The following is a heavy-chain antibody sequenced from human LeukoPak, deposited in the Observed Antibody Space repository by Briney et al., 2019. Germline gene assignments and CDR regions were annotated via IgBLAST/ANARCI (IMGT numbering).Heavy chain of an antibody. D-gene: IGHD3-3*01. J-gene: IGHJ6*02. V-gene: IGHV3-23*01. CDR2: ISGSGGST. CDR1: GFTFSSYA. Sequence: GGSLRLSCAASGFTFSSYAMSWVRQAPGKGLEWVSAISGSGGSTYYADSVKGRFTISRDNSKNTLYLQMNSLRAEDTAVYYCAKTIREWLLYYYGMDVWGQGTTVTVSS. CDR3: AKTIREWLLYYYGMDV.